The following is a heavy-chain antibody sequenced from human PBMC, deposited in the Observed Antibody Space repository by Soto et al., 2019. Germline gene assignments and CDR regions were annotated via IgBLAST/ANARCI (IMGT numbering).Heavy chain of an antibody. V-gene: IGHV4-61*08. CDR2: INYSGYT. Sequence: PSETLSLTCTVSGASISSGAYYCSWIRQHPGKGLEWIGYINYSGYTNYNPSLKSRVTISVDTSKNQFSLKLSSVTAADTAVYYCARVITIAADSNWFDPWGQGTLVTVSS. CDR3: ARVITIAADSNWFDP. D-gene: IGHD6-13*01. J-gene: IGHJ5*02. CDR1: GASISSGAYY.